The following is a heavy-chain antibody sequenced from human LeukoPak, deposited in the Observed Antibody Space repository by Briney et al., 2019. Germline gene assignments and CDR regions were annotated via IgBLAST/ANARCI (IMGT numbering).Heavy chain of an antibody. J-gene: IGHJ4*02. CDR2: ISAYNGNT. Sequence: ASVKVSFKSSAYTFTIYGISWVRQPPGQGLEWMGLISAYNGNTNYAQKLQGRVTMTTDTSTSTAYMELRSLRSDDTAVYYCARVYSAAAGADYWGQGTLVTVSS. D-gene: IGHD6-13*01. CDR3: ARVYSAAAGADY. CDR1: AYTFTIYG. V-gene: IGHV1-18*01.